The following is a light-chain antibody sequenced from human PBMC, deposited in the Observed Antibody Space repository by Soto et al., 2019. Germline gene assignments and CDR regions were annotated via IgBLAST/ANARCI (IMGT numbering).Light chain of an antibody. CDR3: QQSYSTPWT. CDR1: QSIGSC. J-gene: IGKJ1*01. CDR2: AAS. V-gene: IGKV1-39*01. Sequence: DIQMTQSPSSLSASVGDRVTITCRASQSIGSCLNWYQQKPGKAPKLLIYAASSLQSGVPSRFSGSGSGTEFTLTSSSLQPEDFASYYWQQSYSTPWTFGHGTKVEIK.